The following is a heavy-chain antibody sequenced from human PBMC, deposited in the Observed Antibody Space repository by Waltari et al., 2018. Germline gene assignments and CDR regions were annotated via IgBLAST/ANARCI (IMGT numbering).Heavy chain of an antibody. Sequence: EVQLVESGGGLVQPGGSLRLDCAVSGFTFSTYSMNWVRQAPGKGLGWFSYISSSTIEYADSVKGRFTISRDSAKKSLYLQMNSLRVEDTAVYYCARDGGTAHDYWGQGTLVTVSS. V-gene: IGHV3-48*04. CDR1: GFTFSTYS. CDR2: ISSSTI. CDR3: ARDGGTAHDY. J-gene: IGHJ4*02. D-gene: IGHD3-16*01.